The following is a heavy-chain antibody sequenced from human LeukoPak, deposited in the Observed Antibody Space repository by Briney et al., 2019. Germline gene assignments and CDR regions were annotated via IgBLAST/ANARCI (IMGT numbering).Heavy chain of an antibody. CDR3: ARDSVWWELRSAIDA. D-gene: IGHD1-26*01. CDR2: ISYDGSNK. Sequence: GGSLRLSCAASGFTFSSYGMHWVRQAPGKGLEWVAVISYDGSNKYYADSVKGRFTISRDNSKNTLYLQMNSLRAEDTAVYYCARDSVWWELRSAIDAWGKGTLVTVSS. J-gene: IGHJ5*02. V-gene: IGHV3-30*12. CDR1: GFTFSSYG.